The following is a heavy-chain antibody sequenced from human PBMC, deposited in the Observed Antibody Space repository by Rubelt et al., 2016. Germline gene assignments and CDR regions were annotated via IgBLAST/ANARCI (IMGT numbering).Heavy chain of an antibody. CDR2: ISGGVANT. V-gene: IGHV3-23*01. CDR3: ARDGYDIMTGYYLSVGFDY. Sequence: GLEWVSTISGGVANTYYADSVKGRFIISRDNSKNTLYLQMNSLRAEDTAIYYCARDGYDIMTGYYLSVGFDYWGQGTLVTVSS. D-gene: IGHD3-9*01. J-gene: IGHJ4*02.